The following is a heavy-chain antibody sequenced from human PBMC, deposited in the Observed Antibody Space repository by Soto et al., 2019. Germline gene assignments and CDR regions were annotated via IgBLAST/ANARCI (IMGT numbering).Heavy chain of an antibody. J-gene: IGHJ6*03. CDR1: GDKFSSYT. CDR2: IVSFAGVP. Sequence: QVQLVQSGAEVRSPGSSVKVSCKASGDKFSSYTISWVRQAPGQGLEWMGRIVSFAGVPIYAPIFPGRIPLTADSSSSTAYMELTSLTSDDTAVYYCAREPSIAAVGIPLYSYYYMDVWGEGTAVTVS. V-gene: IGHV1-69*08. CDR3: AREPSIAAVGIPLYSYYYMDV. D-gene: IGHD6-25*01.